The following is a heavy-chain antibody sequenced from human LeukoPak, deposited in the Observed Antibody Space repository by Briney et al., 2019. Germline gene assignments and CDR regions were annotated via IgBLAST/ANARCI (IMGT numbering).Heavy chain of an antibody. Sequence: GESLKISCKGSGYSFTSYWIGWVRQMPGKGLEWMGIIYPGDSDTRYSPSFQGQVTISADKSISTAYLQWSSLKASDTAMYYCARMLRGVATADAFDIWGQGTMVTVSS. V-gene: IGHV5-51*01. CDR2: IYPGDSDT. D-gene: IGHD3-10*01. CDR1: GYSFTSYW. CDR3: ARMLRGVATADAFDI. J-gene: IGHJ3*02.